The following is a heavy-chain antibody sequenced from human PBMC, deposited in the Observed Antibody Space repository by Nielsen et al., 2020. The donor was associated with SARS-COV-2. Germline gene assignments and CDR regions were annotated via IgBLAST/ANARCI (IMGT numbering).Heavy chain of an antibody. Sequence: GESLKISCAASGFIFGSYAMHWVRQAPGKGLEWVAVIWYDGSNKYYADSVKGRFTISRDNSKNTLYLQMNSLRAEDTAVYYCARDGGVTSTFDYWGQGTLVTVSS. J-gene: IGHJ4*02. V-gene: IGHV3-33*01. D-gene: IGHD3-16*01. CDR3: ARDGGVTSTFDY. CDR1: GFIFGSYA. CDR2: IWYDGSNK.